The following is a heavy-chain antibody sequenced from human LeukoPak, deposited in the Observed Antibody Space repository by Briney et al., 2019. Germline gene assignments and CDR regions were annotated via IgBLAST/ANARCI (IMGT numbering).Heavy chain of an antibody. CDR1: GGSISSSSYY. V-gene: IGHV4-39*07. CDR2: IYYSGST. CDR3: ARGSGGHYDSSGYYH. D-gene: IGHD3-22*01. J-gene: IGHJ5*02. Sequence: PSETLSLTCTVSGGSISSSSYYWGWIRQPPGKGLEWIGSIYYSGSTYYNPSLKSRVTISVDTSKNQFFLKLSSVTAADTAVYHCARGSGGHYDSSGYYHWGQGALVTVSS.